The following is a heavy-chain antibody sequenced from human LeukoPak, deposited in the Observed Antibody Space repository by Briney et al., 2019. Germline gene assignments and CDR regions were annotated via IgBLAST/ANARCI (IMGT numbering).Heavy chain of an antibody. J-gene: IGHJ5*02. Sequence: PSETLSLTCTVSGGSLSSGSYYWSWIRQPAGKGLEWIGRVSAIGSTNQNPSLKSRVTISVDTSKNQFSLKLSSVTAADTAVYYCARVSRGFDPWGQGTLVTVSS. V-gene: IGHV4-61*02. CDR2: VSAIGST. CDR3: ARVSRGFDP. CDR1: GGSLSSGSYY.